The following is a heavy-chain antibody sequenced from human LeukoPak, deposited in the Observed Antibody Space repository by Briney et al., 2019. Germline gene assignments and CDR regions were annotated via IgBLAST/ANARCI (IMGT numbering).Heavy chain of an antibody. Sequence: ASVKVSCKXSGYSFNNRGLSWVRQAPGQGLEWVGWVGAGNGDTHYAQKLQGRVTMTTDTSTNTAYMDLRSLRSDDTAVYYCARASSPYNWYFDLWGRGTLVTVSS. CDR2: VGAGNGDT. CDR3: ARASSPYNWYFDL. CDR1: GYSFNNRG. J-gene: IGHJ2*01. V-gene: IGHV1-18*01. D-gene: IGHD4-11*01.